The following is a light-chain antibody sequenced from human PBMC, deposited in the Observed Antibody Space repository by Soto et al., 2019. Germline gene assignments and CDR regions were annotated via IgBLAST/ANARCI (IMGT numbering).Light chain of an antibody. Sequence: DIQMTQSPSAVSASVGDRVTITCRASQSISSWLAWYQQKPGKAPKLLIYDASSLESGVPSRFSGNGSGTEFTLTISGLQPDDFASYYCQQYNSYSGMFGQGTKVDIK. CDR3: QQYNSYSGM. V-gene: IGKV1-5*01. CDR2: DAS. J-gene: IGKJ1*01. CDR1: QSISSW.